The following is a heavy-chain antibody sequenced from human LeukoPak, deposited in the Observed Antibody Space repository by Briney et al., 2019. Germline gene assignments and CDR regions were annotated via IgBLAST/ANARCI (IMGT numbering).Heavy chain of an antibody. J-gene: IGHJ5*02. CDR1: GPSFTSGGFY. Sequence: PSETLSLTCSVSGPSFTSGGFYWGWPRQPPGKGLEWLATVYYTGSTYYNPSLKSRVTISIDTSKNQYSLSLRSLIAADTAVYYCARHSGSGSLSRPFDPWGQGTLVTVSS. CDR3: ARHSGSGSLSRPFDP. D-gene: IGHD3-10*01. CDR2: VYYTGST. V-gene: IGHV4-39*01.